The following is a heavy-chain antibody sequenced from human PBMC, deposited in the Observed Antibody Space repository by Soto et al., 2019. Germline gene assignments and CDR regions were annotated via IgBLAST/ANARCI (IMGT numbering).Heavy chain of an antibody. Sequence: KGLEWVAIISYDGSNTYYADSVKGRFTISRDNSKNTLYLQMNSLRAEDTSVYYCAKEGGLSGSYYISSSYYFDYWGHGTPVIGTS. J-gene: IGHJ4*01. CDR3: AKEGGLSGSYYISSSYYFDY. D-gene: IGHD1-26*01. CDR2: ISYDGSNT. V-gene: IGHV3-30*18.